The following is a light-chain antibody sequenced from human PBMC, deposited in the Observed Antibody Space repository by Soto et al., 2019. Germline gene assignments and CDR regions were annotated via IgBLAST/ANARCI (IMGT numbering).Light chain of an antibody. J-gene: IGKJ4*01. CDR1: QDVSIY. CDR3: QQRRNWPT. Sequence: EVVLTQSPDTLSLSPGETATLSCRASQDVSIYVAWYQKRPGQPPRLVVYDASKRATGIPARFSGSGSGTDFTLNIATLEPEDLGVYYGQQRRNWPTFGGGTKVEI. V-gene: IGKV3-11*01. CDR2: DAS.